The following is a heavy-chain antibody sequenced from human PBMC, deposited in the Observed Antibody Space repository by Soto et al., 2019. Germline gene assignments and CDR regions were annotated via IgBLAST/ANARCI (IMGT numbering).Heavy chain of an antibody. CDR1: GFTFDDYA. CDR2: ISWNSGSI. Sequence: GGSLRLSCAASGFTFDDYAMHWVRQAPGKGLEWVSGISWNSGSIGYADSVKGRFTISRDNAKNSLYLQMNSLRAEDTALYYCAKALGSGRIVGYFDYWGQGTLVTVSS. J-gene: IGHJ4*02. V-gene: IGHV3-9*01. CDR3: AKALGSGRIVGYFDY. D-gene: IGHD3-10*01.